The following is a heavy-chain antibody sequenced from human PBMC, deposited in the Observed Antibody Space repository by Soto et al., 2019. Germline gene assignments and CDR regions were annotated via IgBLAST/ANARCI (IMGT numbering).Heavy chain of an antibody. CDR2: INYDGYS. Sequence: QVQLQESGPGLVKPSETLSLTCTVSGGSITNYYCSWFRQPPGKGLEWIGYINYDGYSAYNLSLKRRVTLSMDASKTHFSLMLESVTATDTAVYNCARHGFGPLHGLVDVWGPGTTVIVSS. J-gene: IGHJ6*02. D-gene: IGHD3-10*01. CDR3: ARHGFGPLHGLVDV. CDR1: GGSITNYY. V-gene: IGHV4-59*08.